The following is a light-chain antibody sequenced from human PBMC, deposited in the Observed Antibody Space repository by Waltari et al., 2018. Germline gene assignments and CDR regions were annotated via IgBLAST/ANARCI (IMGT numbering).Light chain of an antibody. Sequence: QSALTQPASVSGSPGQSITISCTGTSSDVGLYNLVSWYQQHPAKAPKLLVYEVIERPSGVSNLFSGSKSGNTASLTISGLQAEDEADYYCCSYVGRNIWVFGGGTKVTVL. V-gene: IGLV2-23*02. CDR1: SSDVGLYNL. CDR2: EVI. J-gene: IGLJ3*02. CDR3: CSYVGRNIWV.